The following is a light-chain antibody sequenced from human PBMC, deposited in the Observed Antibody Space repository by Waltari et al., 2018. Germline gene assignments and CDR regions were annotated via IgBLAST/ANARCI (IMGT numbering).Light chain of an antibody. CDR1: QGVTTW. Sequence: DIPMPQSPSSVSASVGDRVTITGRASQGVTTWLAWYQQKPGEAPKLLIYAASRLQSGVPSRFTGSGYGTDFALTISSLQPEDFATYYCQQAHTFPYTFGQGTKLEI. J-gene: IGKJ2*01. CDR3: QQAHTFPYT. V-gene: IGKV1-12*01. CDR2: AAS.